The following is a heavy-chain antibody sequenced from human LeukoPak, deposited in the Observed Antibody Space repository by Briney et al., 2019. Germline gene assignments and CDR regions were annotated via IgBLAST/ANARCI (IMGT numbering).Heavy chain of an antibody. V-gene: IGHV4-61*02. CDR1: GGSISSGSYY. CDR3: ARSASITGTRFYYYYGMDV. Sequence: PSQTLSLTCTVSGGSISSGSYYWSWIRQPAGKGLEWIGRVYTSGSTNYHPSLKSRVTISVDTSKNQFSLKLSSVTAADTAVYYCARSASITGTRFYYYYGMDVWGQGTTVTVSS. CDR2: VYTSGST. D-gene: IGHD1-20*01. J-gene: IGHJ6*02.